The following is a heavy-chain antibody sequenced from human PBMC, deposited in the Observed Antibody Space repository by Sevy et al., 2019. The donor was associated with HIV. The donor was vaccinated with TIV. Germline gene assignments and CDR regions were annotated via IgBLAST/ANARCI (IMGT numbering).Heavy chain of an antibody. J-gene: IGHJ4*02. V-gene: IGHV3-11*04. D-gene: IGHD6-19*01. CDR2: TSSSGDIV. CDR1: GFTFSDHY. Sequence: GGSLRLSCAASGFTFSDHYMSWIRQAPGKGLEWVSHTSSSGDIVYYADSVEGRFNISRDNAKNSLYLQMNSLRAEDTAVYYCARGTPTVAGPDYWGRGTLVTVSS. CDR3: ARGTPTVAGPDY.